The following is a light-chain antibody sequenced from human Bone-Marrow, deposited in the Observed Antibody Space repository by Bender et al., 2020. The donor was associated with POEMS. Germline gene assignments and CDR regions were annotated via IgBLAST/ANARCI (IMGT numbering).Light chain of an antibody. Sequence: QSVLTQPPSASGTPGQRVTISCSGGSSNIGAHAVNWYQHLPGTAPKLLIYSSHRRPSGVPDRFSGSKSGNTASLTVSGLQAEDQADYYCCSYTDSLTPVFGTGTRVTVL. CDR3: CSYTDSLTPV. CDR2: SSH. CDR1: SSNIGAHA. J-gene: IGLJ1*01. V-gene: IGLV1-44*01.